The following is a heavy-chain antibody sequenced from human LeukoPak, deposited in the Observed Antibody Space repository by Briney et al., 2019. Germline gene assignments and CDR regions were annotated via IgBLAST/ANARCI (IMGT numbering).Heavy chain of an antibody. CDR2: IHFSGST. CDR3: ARLHYDFWRFDP. V-gene: IGHV4-59*08. D-gene: IGHD3-3*01. J-gene: IGHJ5*02. CDR1: DASISGYY. Sequence: SETLSLTCTVSDASISGYYWSWIRQPPGKGLEWIGSIHFSGSTNYNPSLRSRVTISVDTSKNQLSLKLSSVTAADTAVYYCARLHYDFWRFDPWGQGTLVTVSS.